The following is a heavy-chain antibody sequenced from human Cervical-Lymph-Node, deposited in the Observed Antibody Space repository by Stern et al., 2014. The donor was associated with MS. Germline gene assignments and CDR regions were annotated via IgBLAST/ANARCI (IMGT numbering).Heavy chain of an antibody. J-gene: IGHJ3*02. CDR2: VIPIFGTA. V-gene: IGHV1-69*01. Sequence: QVQLGQSGAEVKKPGSSVKVSCKASGGTINSDAFSWVRQAPGQGLEWMGGVIPIFGTANYAQKCQGRVTITADETTNTAFMELSSLRSEDSAVYYCARDYSDSSGFGAFDIWGQGTLVTVSS. CDR3: ARDYSDSSGFGAFDI. CDR1: GGTINSDA. D-gene: IGHD3-22*01.